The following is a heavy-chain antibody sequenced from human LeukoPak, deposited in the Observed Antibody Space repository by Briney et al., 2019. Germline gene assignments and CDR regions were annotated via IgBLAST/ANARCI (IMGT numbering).Heavy chain of an antibody. CDR3: AREGRGGWYFDY. CDR2: ISSSSSYI. J-gene: IGHJ4*02. V-gene: IGHV3-21*01. D-gene: IGHD6-19*01. Sequence: GGSLRLSCAASGFTFSSYAMSWVRQAPGKGLEWVSSISSSSSYIYYADSVKGRFTISRDNAKNSLYLQMNSLRAEDTAVYYCAREGRGGWYFDYWGQGTLVTVSS. CDR1: GFTFSSYA.